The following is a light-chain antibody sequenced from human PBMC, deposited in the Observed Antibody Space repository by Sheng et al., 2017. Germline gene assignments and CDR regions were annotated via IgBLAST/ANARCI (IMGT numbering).Light chain of an antibody. CDR2: GAS. V-gene: IGKV3-15*01. CDR3: QQYNDWPFT. J-gene: IGKJ3*01. Sequence: EIVMTQSPATLSVSPGERATLSCRASQSVRSNLAWYQQKPGQAPRLLIYGASTRATGIPARFSGSGSGTEFTLTISSLQSEDLAVYSCQQYNDWPFTFGPGTKVDI. CDR1: QSVRSN.